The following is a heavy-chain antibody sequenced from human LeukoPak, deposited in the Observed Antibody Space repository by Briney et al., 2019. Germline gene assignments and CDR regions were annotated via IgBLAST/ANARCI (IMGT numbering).Heavy chain of an antibody. CDR1: GGSICSSNW. D-gene: IGHD3-22*01. CDR2: IYHSGSA. V-gene: IGHV4-4*02. J-gene: IGHJ4*02. Sequence: SETLSLTCAVSGGSICSSNWWSWVRQPPGKGLEWIGEIYHSGSANYNPSLKSRVTISVDKSKNQFSLRLSSVTAADTAVYYCASAGHDGIGYKVCWGQGTLVTVSS. CDR3: ASAGHDGIGYKVC.